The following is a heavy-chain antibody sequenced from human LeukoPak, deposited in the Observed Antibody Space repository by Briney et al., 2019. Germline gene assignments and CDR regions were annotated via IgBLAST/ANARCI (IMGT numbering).Heavy chain of an antibody. CDR1: GFTFSSHG. CDR2: IRYDGHNK. D-gene: IGHD3-3*01. CDR3: AKEGTTIFGMATPSGGCSH. Sequence: GGSLRLSCAASGFTFSSHGMHGVRQAPGKGLEWVAFIRYDGHNKYYVDSVKGRFTISRDNSKNTLYLQMSSLRTEDTAVYYCAKEGTTIFGMATPSGGCSHWGQGTLVTISS. V-gene: IGHV3-30*02. J-gene: IGHJ4*02.